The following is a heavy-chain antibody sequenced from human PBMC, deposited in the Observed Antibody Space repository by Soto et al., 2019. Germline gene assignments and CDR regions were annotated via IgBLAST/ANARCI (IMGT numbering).Heavy chain of an antibody. V-gene: IGHV1-46*01. CDR3: ARERVRYCSSTSCYKDAYYYGMDV. CDR1: GYTFTSYY. CDR2: VNPSGGST. Sequence: ASVKVSCKASGYTFTSYYMHWVRQAPGQGLEWMGIVNPSGGSTSYAQKFQGRVTMTRDTSTSTVYMELSSLRSEDTAVYYCARERVRYCSSTSCYKDAYYYGMDVWGQGTTVTVSS. D-gene: IGHD2-2*02. J-gene: IGHJ6*02.